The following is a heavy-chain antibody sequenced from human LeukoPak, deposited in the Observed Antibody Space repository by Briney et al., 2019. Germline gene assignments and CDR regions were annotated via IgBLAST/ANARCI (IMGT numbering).Heavy chain of an antibody. CDR2: VSYDGSNK. J-gene: IGHJ3*02. D-gene: IGHD3-10*01. CDR3: ARDRGFWVYDAFDI. V-gene: IGHV3-30-3*01. Sequence: PGGSLRLSRAASGFSFSSYAMHWVRQAPGKGLEWVAVVSYDGSNKYYTDSVKGRFTISRDNSKNTLYLQMNSLRAEDTAVYYCARDRGFWVYDAFDIWGQGTMVTVSS. CDR1: GFSFSSYA.